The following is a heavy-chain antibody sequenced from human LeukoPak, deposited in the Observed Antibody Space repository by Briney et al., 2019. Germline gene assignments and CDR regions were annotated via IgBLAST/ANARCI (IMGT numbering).Heavy chain of an antibody. D-gene: IGHD3-22*01. CDR2: IYHSGST. V-gene: IGHV4-38-2*02. CDR3: ARGTRITMIVGDY. CDR1: GYSISSGYY. J-gene: IGHJ4*02. Sequence: KPSETLSLTCTVSGYSISSGYYWGWIRQPPGKGLEWIGSIYHSGSTYYNPSLKSRVTISVDTSKNQFSLKLSSVTAADTAVYYCARGTRITMIVGDYWGQGTLVTVSS.